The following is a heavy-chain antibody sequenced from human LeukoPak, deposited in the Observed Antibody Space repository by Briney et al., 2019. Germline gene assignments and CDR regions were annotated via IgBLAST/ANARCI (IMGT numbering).Heavy chain of an antibody. V-gene: IGHV3-43*01. D-gene: IGHD5-12*01. Sequence: PRGSLRLSCAASGFTFDDYTMHWVRHAPGKGLEWVSLISWDGGSTYYADSVKGRFTISRDNSKNTVYLQMNSLRADDTAVYYCARDRDSGYDDDAFDIWGQGTMVSVSS. CDR1: GFTFDDYT. J-gene: IGHJ3*02. CDR3: ARDRDSGYDDDAFDI. CDR2: ISWDGGST.